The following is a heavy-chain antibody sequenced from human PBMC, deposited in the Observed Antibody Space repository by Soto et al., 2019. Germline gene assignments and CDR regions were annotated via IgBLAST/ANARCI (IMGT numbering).Heavy chain of an antibody. CDR2: IYYSGST. CDR3: AGLYPYESSGYHLNY. Sequence: PSETLSLTCTVSGGSISSYYWSWVGQPPGKGLEWIGYIYYSGSTNYNPSLKSRVTISVDTSKNQFSLKLRSVTAADTAVFYCAGLYPYESSGYHLNYWGQGALVTVSS. CDR1: GGSISSYY. D-gene: IGHD3-22*01. V-gene: IGHV4-59*08. J-gene: IGHJ4*02.